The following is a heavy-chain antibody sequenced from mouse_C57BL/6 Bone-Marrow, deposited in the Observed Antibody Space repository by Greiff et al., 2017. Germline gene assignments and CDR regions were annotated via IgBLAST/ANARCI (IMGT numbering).Heavy chain of an antibody. J-gene: IGHJ4*01. V-gene: IGHV5-2*01. CDR3: ARGGVKDAMDY. CDR1: EYEFPSHD. CDR2: INSDGGST. Sequence: EVQLVESGGGLVQPGASLKLSCESNEYEFPSHDMSWVRKTPEKRLELVAAINSDGGSTYYPDTMERRFIISRDNTKKTLYRQMSSLRSEDTALYDCARGGVKDAMDYWGQGTSVTVSS. D-gene: IGHD1-3*01.